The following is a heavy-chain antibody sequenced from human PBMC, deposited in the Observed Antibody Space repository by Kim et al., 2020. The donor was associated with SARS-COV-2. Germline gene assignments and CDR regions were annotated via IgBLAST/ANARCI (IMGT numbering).Heavy chain of an antibody. Sequence: GGSLRLSCAASGFTFNSYGMDWVRQAPGKGLEWVAVISYDGSNKYYADSVKGRFTISRDNSKNTLYLQMNSLRIEDTAVYYCAKSFSGGYFEYDYWGQGNLVTVSS. CDR2: ISYDGSNK. D-gene: IGHD1-26*01. V-gene: IGHV3-30*18. J-gene: IGHJ4*02. CDR3: AKSFSGGYFEYDY. CDR1: GFTFNSYG.